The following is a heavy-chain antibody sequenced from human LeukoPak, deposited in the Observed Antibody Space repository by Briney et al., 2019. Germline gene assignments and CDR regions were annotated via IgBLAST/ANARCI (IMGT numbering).Heavy chain of an antibody. Sequence: TGGSLRLSCAASGFTFSRYSMNWVRQAPGKGLEWVSYISSSGSNIYYADSVKGRFTISRDNAKNSLSLQMNSLRAEDTAVFYCAREMLAAVAAQSWGQGTLVTVSS. CDR1: GFTFSRYS. CDR2: ISSSGSNI. CDR3: AREMLAAVAAQS. V-gene: IGHV3-48*01. D-gene: IGHD6-19*01. J-gene: IGHJ5*02.